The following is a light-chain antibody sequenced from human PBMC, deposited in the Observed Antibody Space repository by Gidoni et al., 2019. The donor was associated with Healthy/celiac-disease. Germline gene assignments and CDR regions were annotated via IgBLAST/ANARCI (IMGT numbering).Light chain of an antibody. J-gene: IGKJ1*01. V-gene: IGKV1-9*01. Sequence: IQLTQSPSSLSASVGDRVTITCRASQGLSSYLAWYQQKPGKAPKLLIYASSTVQSGVPSRFSGSGSGTDFTLTISSLQAEDFATYYCQQLNSYPQTFGQGTKVEIK. CDR2: ASS. CDR1: QGLSSY. CDR3: QQLNSYPQT.